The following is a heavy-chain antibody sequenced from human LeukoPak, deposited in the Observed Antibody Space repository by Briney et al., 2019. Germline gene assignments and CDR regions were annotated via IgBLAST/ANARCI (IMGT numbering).Heavy chain of an antibody. CDR2: ISSSSSYI. J-gene: IGHJ3*02. CDR1: GFTFSSYS. CDR3: ARDQGRWLQSGHAFDI. V-gene: IGHV3-21*01. Sequence: GGSLRLSCAASGFTFSSYSMNWVRQAPGKGLEWVSSISSSSSYIYYADSVKGRFTISRDNAKNSLYLQMSSLRAEDTAVYYCARDQGRWLQSGHAFDIWGQGTMVTVSS. D-gene: IGHD5-24*01.